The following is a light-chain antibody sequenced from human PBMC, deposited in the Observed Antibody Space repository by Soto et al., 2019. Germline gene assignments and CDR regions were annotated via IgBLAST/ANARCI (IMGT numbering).Light chain of an antibody. CDR2: SNN. CDR1: SSNIGSNY. CDR3: AAWDDSLSGLYV. J-gene: IGLJ1*01. V-gene: IGLV1-47*02. Sequence: QYVLTQPPSASGTPGQRVTISCSGSSSNIGSNYVYWYQQLPGTAPKLLIYSNNQRPSGVPDRFSGSKSGTSASLAISGLRSEDEADYYCAAWDDSLSGLYVFGTGTKATVL.